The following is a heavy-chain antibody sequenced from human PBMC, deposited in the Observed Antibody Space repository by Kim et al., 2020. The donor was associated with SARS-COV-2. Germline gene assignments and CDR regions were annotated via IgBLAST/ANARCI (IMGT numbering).Heavy chain of an antibody. D-gene: IGHD5-12*01. J-gene: IGHJ4*02. CDR3: AKGGDGYNYSPFDY. Sequence: AHTVKGGFTTSRDNSKNTLYLKLNSLRAEDTAVYYCAKGGDGYNYSPFDYWGQGTLVTVSS. V-gene: IGHV3-23*01.